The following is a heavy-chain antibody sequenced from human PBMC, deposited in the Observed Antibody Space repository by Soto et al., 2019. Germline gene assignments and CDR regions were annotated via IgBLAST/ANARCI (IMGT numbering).Heavy chain of an antibody. V-gene: IGHV5-51*01. CDR1: GYSFTNYC. J-gene: IGHJ5*02. CDR3: ARHGFYGDYSSNYFDP. CDR2: IYPSDSTT. D-gene: IGHD4-17*01. Sequence: GESLKISCKGSGYSFTNYCIAWVRQMPGKGLEYMGIIYPSDSTTIYSPSFQGQVTISADKSISTAYLQWNSLKASDTAMYYCARHGFYGDYSSNYFDPGGQGTLVTVSS.